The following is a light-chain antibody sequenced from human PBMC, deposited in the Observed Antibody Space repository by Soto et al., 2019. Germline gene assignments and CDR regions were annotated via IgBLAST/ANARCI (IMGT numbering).Light chain of an antibody. Sequence: EIVLTQSPGTLSLFPGERATLSCRASQSVRSAYLAWYQQKPGQAPRLLIYGASSRATGIPDRFSGSGSGTDFTLTIRRLEPEDFAVYYCQQYGGSPQTFGPGTKAEI. CDR2: GAS. V-gene: IGKV3-20*01. J-gene: IGKJ1*01. CDR1: QSVRSAY. CDR3: QQYGGSPQT.